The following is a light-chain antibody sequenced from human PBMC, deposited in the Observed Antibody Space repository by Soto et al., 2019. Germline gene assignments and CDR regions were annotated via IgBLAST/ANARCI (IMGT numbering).Light chain of an antibody. CDR3: WSYAGRSTSV. Sequence: QSALTQAASVSGSPGQSITISCTETNSDVGSYNFVSWYQQHPGRAPKLMIYEGSKRPSGVSDRFSGSKSGNTASLTISALQYDDEADYYCWSYAGRSTSVFGTGTKVTVL. J-gene: IGLJ1*01. CDR1: NSDVGSYNF. CDR2: EGS. V-gene: IGLV2-23*01.